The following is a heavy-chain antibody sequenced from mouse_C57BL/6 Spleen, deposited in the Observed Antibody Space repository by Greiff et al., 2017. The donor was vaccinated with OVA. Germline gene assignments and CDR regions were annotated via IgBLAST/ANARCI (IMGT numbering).Heavy chain of an antibody. CDR2: ISYSGST. V-gene: IGHV3-1*01. CDR3: ASSNYDWYFDV. Sequence: EVQGVESGPGMVKPSQSLSLTCTVTGYSITSGYDWHWIRHFPGNKLEWMGYISYSGSTNYNPSLKSRISITHDTSKNHFFLKLNSVTTEDTATYYCASSNYDWYFDVWGTGTTVTVSS. D-gene: IGHD2-5*01. CDR1: GYSITSGYD. J-gene: IGHJ1*03.